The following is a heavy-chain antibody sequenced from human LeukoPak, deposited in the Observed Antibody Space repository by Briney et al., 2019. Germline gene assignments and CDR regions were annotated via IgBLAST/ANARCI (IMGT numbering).Heavy chain of an antibody. CDR2: IGTAGDT. CDR3: ARGGRFGEFNYYYYGMDV. CDR1: GFTFNSYD. D-gene: IGHD3-10*01. J-gene: IGHJ6*02. V-gene: IGHV3-13*01. Sequence: GGSLRLSCAAAGFTFNSYDMHWVRQATGKGLEWVSAIGTAGDTYYPGSVKGRFTISRENAKNSLYLQMNSLRAGDTAVYYCARGGRFGEFNYYYYGMDVWGQGTTVTVSS.